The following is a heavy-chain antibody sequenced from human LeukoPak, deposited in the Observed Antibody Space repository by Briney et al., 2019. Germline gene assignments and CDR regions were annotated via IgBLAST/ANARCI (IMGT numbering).Heavy chain of an antibody. CDR2: IYHNGNT. J-gene: IGHJ4*02. Sequence: SETLSLTCTVSTYSISSGYYWGWIRQPPGKGLEWIGNIYHNGNTYYNPSLKSRVTISVDTSKKQFSLRLRTATAADTAVYYCARIEAVTRGYNHAYYFDYWGQGTLVTVSS. CDR1: TYSISSGYY. D-gene: IGHD5-18*01. V-gene: IGHV4-38-2*02. CDR3: ARIEAVTRGYNHAYYFDY.